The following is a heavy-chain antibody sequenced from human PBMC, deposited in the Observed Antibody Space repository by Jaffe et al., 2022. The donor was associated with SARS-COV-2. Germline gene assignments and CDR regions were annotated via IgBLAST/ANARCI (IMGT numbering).Heavy chain of an antibody. V-gene: IGHV3-21*01. Sequence: EVQLVESGGGLVKPGGSLRLSCAASGFTFSSYSMNWVRQAPGKGLEWVSSISSSSSYIYYADSVKGRFTISRDNAKNSLYLQMNSLRAEDTAVYYCARDNDLEWLLWFDYWGQGTLVTVSS. J-gene: IGHJ4*02. CDR2: ISSSSSYI. CDR3: ARDNDLEWLLWFDY. CDR1: GFTFSSYS. D-gene: IGHD3-3*01.